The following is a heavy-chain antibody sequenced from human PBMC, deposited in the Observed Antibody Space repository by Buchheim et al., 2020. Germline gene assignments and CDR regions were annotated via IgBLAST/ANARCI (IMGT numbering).Heavy chain of an antibody. V-gene: IGHV3-74*01. D-gene: IGHD6-19*01. J-gene: IGHJ5*02. CDR2: IYSDGSST. Sequence: EVQLVESGGGLVQPGGSLRLSCAASGFTFSSYWMHWVRQAPGKGLVWVSRIYSDGSSTNYADSVKGRFTISRDTSQNTLYFSMNSLRAEDTAVYYCVRYSFGYDLWGQGTL. CDR1: GFTFSSYW. CDR3: VRYSFGYDL.